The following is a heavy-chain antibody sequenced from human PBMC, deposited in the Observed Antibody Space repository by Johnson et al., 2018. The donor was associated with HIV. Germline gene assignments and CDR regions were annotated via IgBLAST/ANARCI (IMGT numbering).Heavy chain of an antibody. CDR1: GFTVSSNY. Sequence: VQLVESGGGLIQPGGSLRLSCAASGFTVSSNYMSWVRQPPGKGLEWVSGINWSGGSTAYADSVKGRFTISRDNSKNTLYLQLNNLRAEDTAVYYCARGAFLKVYVSDDAFDIWGQGTMVTVSS. CDR3: ARGAFLKVYVSDDAFDI. V-gene: IGHV3-66*03. D-gene: IGHD2-8*01. J-gene: IGHJ3*02. CDR2: INWSGGST.